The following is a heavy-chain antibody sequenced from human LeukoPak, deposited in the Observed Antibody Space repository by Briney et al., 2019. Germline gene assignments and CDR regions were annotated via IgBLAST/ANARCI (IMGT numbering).Heavy chain of an antibody. CDR3: ARGLGYCSGGSCYSGAFDI. J-gene: IGHJ3*02. Sequence: GGSLRLSCAASGFTVSSNYMSWVRQAPGKGLEWVSVIYSGGSTYYADSVKGRFTISRDNSKNTLYLQMNSLRAEDTAVYYCARGLGYCSGGSCYSGAFDIWGQGTMVTVSS. CDR2: IYSGGST. D-gene: IGHD2-15*01. V-gene: IGHV3-53*01. CDR1: GFTVSSNY.